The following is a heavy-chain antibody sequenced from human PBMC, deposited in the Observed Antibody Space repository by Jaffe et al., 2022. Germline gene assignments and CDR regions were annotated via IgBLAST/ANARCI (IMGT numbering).Heavy chain of an antibody. V-gene: IGHV3-30*02. D-gene: IGHD3-10*01. J-gene: IGHJ4*02. CDR1: GFTFSSYG. CDR2: IRYDGSNK. Sequence: QVQLVESGGGVVQPGGSLRLSCAASGFTFSSYGMHWVRQAPGKGLEWVAFIRYDGSNKYYADSVKGRFTISRDNSKNTLYLQMNSLRAEDTAVYYCRCITMVRGVMSFDYWGQGTLVTVSS. CDR3: RCITMVRGVMSFDY.